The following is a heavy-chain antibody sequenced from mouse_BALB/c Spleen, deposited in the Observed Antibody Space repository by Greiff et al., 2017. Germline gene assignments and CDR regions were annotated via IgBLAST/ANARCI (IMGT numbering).Heavy chain of an antibody. Sequence: VQLQQSGAELVKPGASVKLSCTASGFNIKDTYMHWVKQRPEQGLEWIGRLDPANGNTKYDPKFQGKATITADTSSNTAYLQLSSLTSEDTAVYYCARWLLRPYAMDYWGQGTSVTVSS. CDR3: ARWLLRPYAMDY. J-gene: IGHJ4*01. D-gene: IGHD1-2*01. CDR2: LDPANGNT. CDR1: GFNIKDTY. V-gene: IGHV14-3*02.